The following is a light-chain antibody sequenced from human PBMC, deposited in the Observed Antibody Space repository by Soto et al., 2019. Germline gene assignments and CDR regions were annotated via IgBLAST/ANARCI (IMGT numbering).Light chain of an antibody. Sequence: EIVMTQSPGTLSVSPGERATLSCRASQSVSSNLASYQQKPRQAPTLLIVGASTRATGIPDRFSGSGSGTEFTLTISSLQSEDFAVYYCQQYNKWPPLTFGGGTKVEIK. CDR3: QQYNKWPPLT. CDR1: QSVSSN. V-gene: IGKV3-15*01. J-gene: IGKJ4*01. CDR2: GAS.